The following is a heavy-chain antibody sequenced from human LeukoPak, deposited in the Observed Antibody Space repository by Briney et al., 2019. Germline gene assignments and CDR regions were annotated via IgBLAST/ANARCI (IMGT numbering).Heavy chain of an antibody. V-gene: IGHV4-39*07. J-gene: IGHJ4*02. CDR3: AREDTYDYRGDYFDY. CDR1: GGSLSSSSYY. Sequence: SETLSLTCTVSGGSLSSSSYYWGWIRQPPGKGLEWIGSIYYSGSTYYNPSLKSRVTISVDTSKNQFSLKLSSVTAADTAVYYCAREDTYDYRGDYFDYWGQGTLVTVSS. CDR2: IYYSGST. D-gene: IGHD4-23*01.